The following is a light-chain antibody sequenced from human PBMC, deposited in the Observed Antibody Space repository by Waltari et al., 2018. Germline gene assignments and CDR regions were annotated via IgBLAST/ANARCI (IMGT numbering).Light chain of an antibody. CDR2: QDS. V-gene: IGLV3-27*01. CDR1: FRPKTS. CDR3: YSTTDNNLGV. J-gene: IGLJ1*01. Sequence: SSELTLPSSVLASRGQSARIHCAGDFRPKTSTRWFQQKPGQAPVLVLYQDSARPSGIPERFSGSSSGTTVTLTISGAQVEDEADYYCYSTTDNNLGVFGPGTRVTVL.